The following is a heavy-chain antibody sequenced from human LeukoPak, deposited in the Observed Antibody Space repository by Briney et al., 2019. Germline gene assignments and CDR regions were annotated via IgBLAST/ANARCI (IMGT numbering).Heavy chain of an antibody. CDR2: IKQDGSEK. V-gene: IGHV3-7*01. CDR1: GFTFSSYW. CDR3: RGIQLWARTYAFDI. Sequence: PGGSLRLSCAASGFTFSSYWMSWVRQPPGKGLKWVANIKQDGSEKYYVDSVKGRFTISRDNAKNSLYLQMNSLRAEDTAVYYCRGIQLWARTYAFDIWGQGTMVTVSS. J-gene: IGHJ3*02. D-gene: IGHD5-18*01.